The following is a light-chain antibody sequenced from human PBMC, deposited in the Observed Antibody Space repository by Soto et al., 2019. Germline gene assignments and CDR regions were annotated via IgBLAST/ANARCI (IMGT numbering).Light chain of an antibody. J-gene: IGLJ1*01. V-gene: IGLV1-51*01. Sequence: QSVLTQPPSVSAAPRQKVTISCSGSSPNIGGNSVSWYQQLPGTAPKLLIYDDNKRPSGIPDRFSGSKSGTSATLGITGFQTGDEADYYCGSWDSSLSAYVFGTGTKVTVL. CDR3: GSWDSSLSAYV. CDR1: SPNIGGNS. CDR2: DDN.